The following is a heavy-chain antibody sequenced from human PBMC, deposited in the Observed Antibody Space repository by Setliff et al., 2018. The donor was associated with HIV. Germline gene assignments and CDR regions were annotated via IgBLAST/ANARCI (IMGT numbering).Heavy chain of an antibody. CDR2: IYYTGNT. V-gene: IGHV4-39*07. Sequence: PSETLSLTCTVSGGSVGSSSYYWAWIRQPPGRGLEWIGSIYYTGNTKYNPSLESRVTFSIDASENQFSLRLASVTAADTAIYYCARDDSIVLVPAIMWGDGFDFWGQGRMVTVSS. J-gene: IGHJ3*01. CDR3: ARDDSIVLVPAIMWGDGFDF. D-gene: IGHD2-2*01. CDR1: GGSVGSSSYY.